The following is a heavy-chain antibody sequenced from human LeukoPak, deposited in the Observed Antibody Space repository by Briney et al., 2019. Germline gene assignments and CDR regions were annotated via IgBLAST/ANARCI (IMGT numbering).Heavy chain of an antibody. CDR3: AREINTLAVAGRDGFDP. CDR2: VNPSGGST. V-gene: IGHV1-46*01. J-gene: IGHJ5*02. Sequence: ASVKVSCKXSGYTFTNYYIHWVRLAPGQGPEWMGIVNPSGGSTNYSQKFQDRVTMTRDTSTSTVYMELSSLRSEDTAVYYCAREINTLAVAGRDGFDPWGQGTLVTVSS. CDR1: GYTFTNYY. D-gene: IGHD6-19*01.